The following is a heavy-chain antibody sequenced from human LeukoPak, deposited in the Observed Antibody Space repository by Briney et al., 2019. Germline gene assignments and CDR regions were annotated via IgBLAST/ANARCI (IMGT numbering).Heavy chain of an antibody. V-gene: IGHV3-21*01. CDR1: GFTFSTYN. CDR2: ISSSSSYI. J-gene: IGHJ4*02. Sequence: PGGSLRLSCAASGFTFSTYNMNWVRQAPGKGLEWVSSISSSSSYIYYADSVKGRFTISRDNAKNSLYLQMNSLRAEDTAVYYCAREGVESGTFDYWGQGTLVTVSS. CDR3: AREGVESGTFDY. D-gene: IGHD1-1*01.